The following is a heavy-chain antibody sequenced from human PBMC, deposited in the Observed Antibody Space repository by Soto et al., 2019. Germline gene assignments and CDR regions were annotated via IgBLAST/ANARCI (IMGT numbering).Heavy chain of an antibody. CDR1: GYTFTSYG. CDR2: ISAYSGNT. Sequence: QVQLVQSGAEVKKAGASVKVSCQASGYTFTSYGLTWVRQAPGQGLEWMGWISAYSGNTKYAQKFQGRVTMTTDTPTSTAYMDLSSLRSDDTAVYYCARNSIRGWSGYSNGRDYFDYWGQGTLVTGSS. CDR3: ARNSIRGWSGYSNGRDYFDY. J-gene: IGHJ4*02. D-gene: IGHD5-18*01. V-gene: IGHV1-18*01.